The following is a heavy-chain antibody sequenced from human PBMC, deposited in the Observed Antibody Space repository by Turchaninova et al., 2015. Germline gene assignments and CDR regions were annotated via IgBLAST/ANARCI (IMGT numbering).Heavy chain of an antibody. Sequence: QVTLTESGPVLVKPTETVTLTCTVSGFSLTNARMGVSWIRQPPGKALEWLAHIFSNDENTYSTSLKRSLTISKDTSKSQVILIMTNMDPVDTATYFCAQMREFDSYSYYGMDVWGQGTTVTVSS. D-gene: IGHD3-9*01. CDR3: AQMREFDSYSYYGMDV. V-gene: IGHV2-26*01. J-gene: IGHJ6*02. CDR1: GFSLTNARMG. CDR2: IFSNDEN.